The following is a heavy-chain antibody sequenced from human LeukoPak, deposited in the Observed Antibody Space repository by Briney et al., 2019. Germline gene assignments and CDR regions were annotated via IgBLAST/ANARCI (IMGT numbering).Heavy chain of an antibody. CDR2: IYHSGST. CDR1: GGSISSGGYS. D-gene: IGHD2-2*01. CDR3: AREDIGYCSSTSCAPYGMDV. V-gene: IGHV4-30-2*01. J-gene: IGHJ6*02. Sequence: SETLSLTCAVSGGSISSGGYSWSWIRQPPGKGLEWIGYIYHSGSTYYNPSLKSRVTISVDRSKNQFSLKLSSVTAADTAVYYCAREDIGYCSSTSCAPYGMDVWGQGTTVTVSS.